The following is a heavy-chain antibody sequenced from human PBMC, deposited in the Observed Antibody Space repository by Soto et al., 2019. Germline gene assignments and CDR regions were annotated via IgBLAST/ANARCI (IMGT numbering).Heavy chain of an antibody. CDR2: IIPIFGTA. D-gene: IGHD6-19*01. CDR3: ARHASSGWYSCTLGEEAEYFQH. CDR1: GGTFSSYA. V-gene: IGHV1-69*01. Sequence: QVQMVQSGAEVKKPGSSVKVSCKASGGTFSSYAISWVRQAPGQGLEWMGGIIPIFGTANYAQKFQGRVTITADESTSTAYMELSSLRSEDTAVYYCARHASSGWYSCTLGEEAEYFQHWGQGTLVAVSS. J-gene: IGHJ1*01.